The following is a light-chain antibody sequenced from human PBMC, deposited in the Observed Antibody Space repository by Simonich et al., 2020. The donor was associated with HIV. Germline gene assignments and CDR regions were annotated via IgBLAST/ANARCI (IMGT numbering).Light chain of an antibody. CDR1: RSDVGGYTY. Sequence: QSALTQPASVSGSPGQSVTISCTETRSDVGGYTYFSWYQQPPAKAPKLMIYDVSKWPPGVSNRFSGSKSGNTASLTISGLQAEDEADYYCCSYAGSSTFWVFGGGTKLTVL. J-gene: IGLJ3*02. CDR3: CSYAGSSTFWV. V-gene: IGLV2-14*03. CDR2: DVS.